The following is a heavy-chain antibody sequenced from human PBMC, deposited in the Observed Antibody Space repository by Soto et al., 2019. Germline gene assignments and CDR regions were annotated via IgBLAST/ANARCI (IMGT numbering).Heavy chain of an antibody. Sequence: GESLKISCKGSGYIFTNYLIVWVRQKPGKGLEWMGRIDPSDSQTYYSPSFRGHVTISVTKSITTVFLQWSSLRASDTAMYYCARQIYDSDTGPNFQYYFDSWGQGTPVTVSS. J-gene: IGHJ4*02. CDR3: ARQIYDSDTGPNFQYYFDS. D-gene: IGHD3-22*01. CDR1: GYIFTNYL. CDR2: IDPSDSQT. V-gene: IGHV5-10-1*01.